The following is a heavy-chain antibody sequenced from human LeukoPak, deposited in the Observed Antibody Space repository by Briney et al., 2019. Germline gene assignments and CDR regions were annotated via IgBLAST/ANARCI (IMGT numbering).Heavy chain of an antibody. CDR1: GGSISSGDYY. CDR3: ARVMVSPTYYFDY. V-gene: IGHV4-30-4*01. D-gene: IGHD2-21*01. CDR2: IYYSGST. J-gene: IGHJ4*02. Sequence: PSQTLSLTCTVSGGSISSGDYYWSWIRQPPGKGLEWIGYIYYSGSTYYNPSLKSRVTISVDTSKNQFSLKLSSVTAADTAVYYCARVMVSPTYYFDYWGQGTLVTVSS.